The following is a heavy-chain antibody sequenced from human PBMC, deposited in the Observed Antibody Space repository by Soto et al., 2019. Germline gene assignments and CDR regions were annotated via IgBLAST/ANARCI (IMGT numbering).Heavy chain of an antibody. D-gene: IGHD2-15*01. CDR1: GFTFSSYS. J-gene: IGHJ4*02. CDR3: XXDMAVAADY. V-gene: IGHV3-48*01. Sequence: EVQLVESGGGLVQPGGSLRLTCGVSGFTFSSYSMNWVRQAPGKGLEXXXXXXXXXXXXXIYYADSVRGRFTISRDDAXXXXXXXXXXXXXXXXXXXXXXXDMAVAADYWGQGTLVTVSS. CDR2: XXXXXXXI.